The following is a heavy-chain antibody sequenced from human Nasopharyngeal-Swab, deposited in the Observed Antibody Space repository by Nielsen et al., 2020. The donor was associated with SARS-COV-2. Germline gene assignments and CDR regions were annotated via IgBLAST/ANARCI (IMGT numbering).Heavy chain of an antibody. V-gene: IGHV1-69*10. CDR1: GGAVSMYA. D-gene: IGHD5-18*01. Sequence: SVKVSCKTSGGAVSMYAINWVRQAPGQGLEWLGGIIPMIEVIQYAQNFQGRVTIAADKSTSTVYMDLSSLRSEDTAVYYCARGPDPALKFDPWGQGTLVAVSS. CDR3: ARGPDPALKFDP. CDR2: IIPMIEVI. J-gene: IGHJ5*02.